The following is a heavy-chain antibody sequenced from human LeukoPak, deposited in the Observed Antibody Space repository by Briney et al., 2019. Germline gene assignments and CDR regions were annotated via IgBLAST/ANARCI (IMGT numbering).Heavy chain of an antibody. Sequence: PGGSLRLSCAASGFTFSSFWMHWVRQAPGKGLVWVSLINTDGSGTSYADSVKGRFTISRDNPKNTLYLQMSSLRAEDTAVYYCASSGVGSSWFYYWGQGTLVSVSS. CDR3: ASSGVGSSWFYY. J-gene: IGHJ4*02. D-gene: IGHD6-13*01. CDR1: GFTFSSFW. CDR2: INTDGSGT. V-gene: IGHV3-74*01.